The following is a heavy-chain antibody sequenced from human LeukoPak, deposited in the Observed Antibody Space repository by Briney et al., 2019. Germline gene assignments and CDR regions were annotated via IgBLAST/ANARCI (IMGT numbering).Heavy chain of an antibody. CDR3: ALAERAYYYYYMDV. V-gene: IGHV1-8*01. Sequence: ASVNVSCKASGYTFTSYDINWVRQATGQGLEWMGWMNPNSGNTGYAQKFQGRVTMTRNTSISTAYMELSSLRSEDTAVYYCALAERAYYYYYMDVWGKGTTVTVSS. CDR1: GYTFTSYD. CDR2: MNPNSGNT. J-gene: IGHJ6*03. D-gene: IGHD6-25*01.